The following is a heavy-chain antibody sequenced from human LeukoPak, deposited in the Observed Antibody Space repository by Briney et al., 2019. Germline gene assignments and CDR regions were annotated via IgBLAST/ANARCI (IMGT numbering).Heavy chain of an antibody. Sequence: SGGSLRLSCAASGFNFSDFYMSWIRQAPGKGLERLSSISLSGSTITYAASVKGRVTVSRDNAKNSVVLHILSLRADDTAVYYCAREASCSSTTCYFDYWGQGTLVTVSS. V-gene: IGHV3-11*01. CDR3: AREASCSSTTCYFDY. J-gene: IGHJ4*02. D-gene: IGHD2-2*01. CDR2: ISLSGSTI. CDR1: GFNFSDFY.